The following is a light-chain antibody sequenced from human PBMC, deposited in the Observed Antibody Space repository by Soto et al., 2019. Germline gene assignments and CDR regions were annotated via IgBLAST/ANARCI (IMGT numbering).Light chain of an antibody. CDR1: QGISSY. Sequence: AIHLAQSPSSLSASVGDRVTITCRASQGISSYLAWYQQKPGKAPKLLIYDASSLESGVPSRFSGSGSGTEFTLTISSLQPDDFATYYCQQSYSRWTFGQGTKVDIK. CDR3: QQSYSRWT. J-gene: IGKJ1*01. V-gene: IGKV1-13*02. CDR2: DAS.